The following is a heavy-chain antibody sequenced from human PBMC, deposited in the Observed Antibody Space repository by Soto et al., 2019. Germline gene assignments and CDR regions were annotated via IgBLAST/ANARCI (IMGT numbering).Heavy chain of an antibody. D-gene: IGHD5-18*01. J-gene: IGHJ4*02. CDR2: IYYSGST. V-gene: IGHV4-59*01. CDR3: ARANREKQLAFDY. Sequence: SETLSLTCTVSGGSISSYYWSWIRQPPGKGLEWIGYIYYSGSTNYNPSLKSRVTISVDTSKNQFSLKLSSVTAADTAVYYCARANREKQLAFDYWGQGTLVTVSS. CDR1: GGSISSYY.